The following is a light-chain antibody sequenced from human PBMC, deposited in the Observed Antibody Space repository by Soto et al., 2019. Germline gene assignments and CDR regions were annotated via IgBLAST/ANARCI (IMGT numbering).Light chain of an antibody. CDR1: QGISNY. J-gene: IGKJ1*01. V-gene: IGKV1-39*01. CDR3: QQSYSTPRT. CDR2: AAS. Sequence: DIQMTQSPSSLSASVGDRVTITCRASQGISNYLNWYQQKPGKAPNLLIYAASNLQSGVPSRFSCSRSGTDFTLTISSLQPEDFATYYCQQSYSTPRTFGQGTKVEIK.